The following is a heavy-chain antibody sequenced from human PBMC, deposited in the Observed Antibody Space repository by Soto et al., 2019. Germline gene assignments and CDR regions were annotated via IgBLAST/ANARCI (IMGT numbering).Heavy chain of an antibody. CDR3: AKDREYSSSFDY. Sequence: LRLSCAASGFTFSSYAMSWVRQAPGKGLEWVSVISGSGGSTYYADSVKGRFTISRDNSKNTLYLQMNSLRAEDTAVYYCAKDREYSSSFDYWGQGTLVTVSS. J-gene: IGHJ4*02. CDR1: GFTFSSYA. CDR2: ISGSGGST. V-gene: IGHV3-23*01. D-gene: IGHD6-6*01.